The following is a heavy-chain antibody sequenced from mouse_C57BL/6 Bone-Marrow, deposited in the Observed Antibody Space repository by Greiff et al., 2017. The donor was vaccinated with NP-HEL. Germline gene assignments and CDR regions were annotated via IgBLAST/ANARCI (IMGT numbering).Heavy chain of an antibody. CDR3: ARGGYYAMDY. CDR2: IYPRSGNT. V-gene: IGHV1-81*01. Sequence: VQLQQSGAELARPGASVKLSCKASGYTFTSYGISWVKQRTGQGLEWIGEIYPRSGNTYYNEKFKGKATLTADKSSSAAYMELRSLTSEDSAVYFCARGGYYAMDYWGQGTSVTVSS. CDR1: GYTFTSYG. J-gene: IGHJ4*01.